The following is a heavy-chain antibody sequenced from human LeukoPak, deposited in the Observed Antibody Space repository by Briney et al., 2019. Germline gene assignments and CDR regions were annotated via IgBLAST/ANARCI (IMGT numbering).Heavy chain of an antibody. CDR1: GFTFSSYA. V-gene: IGHV3-21*01. J-gene: IGHJ4*02. Sequence: GGSLRLSCAASGFTFSSYAMNWVRQAPGKGLEWVSTISGSGTNTYYADSVKGRFTISRDNAKNSLYLQMNSLRAEDTAVYHCAREESSSSGYYFDYWGQGALVTVSS. CDR2: ISGSGTNT. CDR3: AREESSSSGYYFDY. D-gene: IGHD6-6*01.